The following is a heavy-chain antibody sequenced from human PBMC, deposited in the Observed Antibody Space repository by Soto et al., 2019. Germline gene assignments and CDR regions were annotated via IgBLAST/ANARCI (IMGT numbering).Heavy chain of an antibody. J-gene: IGHJ4*02. Sequence: PSETLSLTCAVSCVSLTSGNWWTWVRQSPQRGLEYIGEIFHAGTANYYPSFERRVAMSVDTFRNQFSLKLTSVTAADTAVYFCARLVYDTRLNYMYFDFWGPGTLVTVSS. CDR3: ARLVYDTRLNYMYFDF. V-gene: IGHV4-4*02. CDR1: CVSLTSGNW. CDR2: IFHAGTA. D-gene: IGHD3-10*01.